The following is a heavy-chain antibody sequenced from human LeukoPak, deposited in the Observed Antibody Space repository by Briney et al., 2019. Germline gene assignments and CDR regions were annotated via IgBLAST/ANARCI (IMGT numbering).Heavy chain of an antibody. V-gene: IGHV1-46*01. CDR1: GYTFTSYY. CDR2: INPSGGST. Sequence: ASVKVSCKASGYTFTSYYMHWVRQAPGQGLEWMGIINPSGGSTSYAQKFQGRVTMTRDMSTSTVYMELSSLRSEDTALYYCARDQQADSSGYYSLSLDYWGQGTLVTVSS. D-gene: IGHD3-22*01. J-gene: IGHJ4*02. CDR3: ARDQQADSSGYYSLSLDY.